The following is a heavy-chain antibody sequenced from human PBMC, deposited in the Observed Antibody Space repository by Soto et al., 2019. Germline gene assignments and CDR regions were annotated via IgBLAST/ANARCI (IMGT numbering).Heavy chain of an antibody. CDR3: AKPSAYGDFAGSFDS. J-gene: IGHJ4*02. CDR2: IGGRGGNA. V-gene: IGHV3-23*01. CDR1: VFTFDNYA. Sequence: GWSLRLSCVSSVFTFDNYAMNWVRQAPGRGLEWVSNIGGRGGNAFYADSMRGRFTISRDNSKNTLYLEMHNLRVEDTATYYCAKPSAYGDFAGSFDSWGQGTLVTVSS. D-gene: IGHD4-17*01.